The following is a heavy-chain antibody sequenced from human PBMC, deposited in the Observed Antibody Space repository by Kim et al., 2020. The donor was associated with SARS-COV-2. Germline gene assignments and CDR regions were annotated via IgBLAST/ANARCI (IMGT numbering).Heavy chain of an antibody. CDR1: GFTFSSYG. V-gene: IGHV3-33*01. D-gene: IGHD2-2*01. CDR2: IWYDGSNK. J-gene: IGHJ5*02. Sequence: GGSLRLSCAASGFTFSSYGMHWVRQAPGKGLEWVAVIWYDGSNKYYADSVKGRFTISRDNSKNTLYLQMNSLRAEDTAVYYCARDGGLYCSSTSCSYEVNWFDPWGQGTLVTVSS. CDR3: ARDGGLYCSSTSCSYEVNWFDP.